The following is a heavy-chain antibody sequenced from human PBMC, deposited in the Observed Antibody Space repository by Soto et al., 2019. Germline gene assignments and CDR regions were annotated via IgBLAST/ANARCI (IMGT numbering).Heavy chain of an antibody. J-gene: IGHJ3*02. CDR2: VSYDGDNE. Sequence: PGGSLRLSCAASGFTFSNYAMHWVRQAPGKGLEWVAIVSYDGDNEYYADSVRGRFFISRDNSRNTLYLQTSSLRHEDTAVYYCAKDFGYNYGYDAFDIWGQGTMVTVSS. V-gene: IGHV3-30*18. D-gene: IGHD5-18*01. CDR1: GFTFSNYA. CDR3: AKDFGYNYGYDAFDI.